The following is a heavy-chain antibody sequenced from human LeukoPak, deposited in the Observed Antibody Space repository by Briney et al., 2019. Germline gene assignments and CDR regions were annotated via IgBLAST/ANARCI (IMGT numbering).Heavy chain of an antibody. Sequence: PGGSLRLSCVVSGFTFTSYWMSWVRQAPGKGLEWVANIKEDGSEKDYVDSVKGRFTISRDNSKNTLYLQMNSLRAEDTAVYYCAKEGYRGPRHLSYYYYYYMDVWGKGTTVTVSS. CDR3: AKEGYRGPRHLSYYYYYYMDV. J-gene: IGHJ6*03. V-gene: IGHV3-7*01. CDR1: GFTFTSYW. CDR2: IKEDGSEK. D-gene: IGHD5-12*01.